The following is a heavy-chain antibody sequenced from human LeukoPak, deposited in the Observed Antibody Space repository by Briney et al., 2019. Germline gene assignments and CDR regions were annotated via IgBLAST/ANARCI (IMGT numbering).Heavy chain of an antibody. D-gene: IGHD3-10*01. J-gene: IGHJ4*02. CDR3: ARGQAKSPKKITMVRGVSSGKFDY. CDR1: GGSFSSYY. V-gene: IGHV4-34*01. CDR2: INHSGST. Sequence: SETLSLTCAVYGGSFSSYYWSWIRQPPGKGLEWIGEINHSGSTNYNPSLKSRVTISVDTSKNQFSLKLSSVTAADTAVYYCARGQAKSPKKITMVRGVSSGKFDYWGQGTLVTVSS.